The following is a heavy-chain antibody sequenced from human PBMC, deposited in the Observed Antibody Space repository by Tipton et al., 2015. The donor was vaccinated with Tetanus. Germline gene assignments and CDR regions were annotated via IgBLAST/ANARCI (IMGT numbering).Heavy chain of an antibody. CDR1: GDSVSGYY. D-gene: IGHD4-11*01. CDR2: INPSGGA. Sequence: LRLSCTVSGDSVSGYYWSWIRQPPGEGLEWIGEINPSGGASYNPSLKSRVTISVDTSKNQFSLKLRSVTAADTAVYYCARDSNFYSYSYKGMDVWGQGTTVTVSS. CDR3: ARDSNFYSYSYKGMDV. J-gene: IGHJ6*02. V-gene: IGHV4-59*02.